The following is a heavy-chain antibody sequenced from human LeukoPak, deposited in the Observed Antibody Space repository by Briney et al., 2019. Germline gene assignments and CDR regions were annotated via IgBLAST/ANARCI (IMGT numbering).Heavy chain of an antibody. CDR3: ARQLADSSGPIDY. CDR2: IYPGDSDT. CDR1: GYTFASYW. J-gene: IGHJ4*02. V-gene: IGHV5-51*01. Sequence: PGGSLRLSCKGSGYTFASYWIAWVRQMPGNGLEWMGIIYPGDSDTRYSPSFQGQVTISADKSINTAYLQWSSLKASDTAMYYCARQLADSSGPIDYWGQGALVTVSS. D-gene: IGHD6-19*01.